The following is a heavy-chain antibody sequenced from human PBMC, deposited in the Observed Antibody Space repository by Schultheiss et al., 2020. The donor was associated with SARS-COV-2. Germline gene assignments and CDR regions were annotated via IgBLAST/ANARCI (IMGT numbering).Heavy chain of an antibody. CDR1: GGSISSYY. Sequence: SQTLSLTCTVSGGSISSYYWSWIRQPPGKGLEWIGYIYYSGSTNYNPSLKSRVTISVDTSKNQFSLKLSSVTAADTAVYYCAREGDSSGWWGQGTLVTVSS. J-gene: IGHJ4*02. CDR2: IYYSGST. V-gene: IGHV4-59*12. CDR3: AREGDSSGW. D-gene: IGHD3-22*01.